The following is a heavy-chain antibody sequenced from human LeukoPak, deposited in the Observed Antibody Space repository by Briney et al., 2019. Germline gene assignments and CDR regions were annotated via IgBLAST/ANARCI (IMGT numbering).Heavy chain of an antibody. CDR1: GYTFTGYY. CDR3: ATLSRVGYYYYGMDV. V-gene: IGHV1-2*06. D-gene: IGHD3-16*01. J-gene: IGHJ6*02. CDR2: INPNNGGT. Sequence: ASVKVSCKASGYTFTGYYMHWVRQAPGQGLEWMGRINPNNGGTNYAQKFQGRVTMTEDTSTDTAYMELSSLRSEDTAVYYCATLSRVGYYYYGMDVWGQGTTVTVSS.